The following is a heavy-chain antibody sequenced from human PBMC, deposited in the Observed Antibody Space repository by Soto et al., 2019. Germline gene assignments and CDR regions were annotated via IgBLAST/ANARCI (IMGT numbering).Heavy chain of an antibody. CDR2: ISYDGSNQ. CDR1: GFTFNKHG. J-gene: IGHJ4*02. V-gene: IGHV3-30*18. CDR3: AKAHGYSSGWRADS. D-gene: IGHD6-19*01. Sequence: ESVGGVVQPGRSLRLSCAASGFTFNKHGMHWFRQAPGKGLEWVAVISYDGSNQYYADSVKGRFTISRDNSKNTVYLQMTTLRREDAAVYYSAKAHGYSSGWRADSWGQGTRVTVSA.